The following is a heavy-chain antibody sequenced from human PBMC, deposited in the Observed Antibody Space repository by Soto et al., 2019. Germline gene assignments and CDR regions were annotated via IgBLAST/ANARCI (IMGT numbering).Heavy chain of an antibody. CDR1: GFTFSDHY. D-gene: IGHD1-26*01. Sequence: GGSLRLSCAASGFTFSDHYMDWVRQAPGKGLEWVGRTRNKANSYTTEYAASVKGRFTISRDDSKNSLYLQMNSLKTEDTAVYYCARNVGGGFDYWGQGTLVTVSS. CDR3: ARNVGGGFDY. CDR2: TRNKANSYTT. J-gene: IGHJ4*02. V-gene: IGHV3-72*01.